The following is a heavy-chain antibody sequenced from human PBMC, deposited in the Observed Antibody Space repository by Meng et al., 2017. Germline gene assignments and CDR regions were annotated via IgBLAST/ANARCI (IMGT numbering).Heavy chain of an antibody. CDR2: INHSGST. Sequence: SETLSLTCAVYGGSFSGYYWSWIRQPPGKGLEWIGEINHSGSTNYNPSLKSRVTISVDTSKNQFSLKLSSVTAADTAVYYCARVGNYYYGSGSQNDAFDIWGQGTMVTVSS. D-gene: IGHD3-10*01. CDR1: GGSFSGYY. J-gene: IGHJ3*02. V-gene: IGHV4-34*01. CDR3: ARVGNYYYGSGSQNDAFDI.